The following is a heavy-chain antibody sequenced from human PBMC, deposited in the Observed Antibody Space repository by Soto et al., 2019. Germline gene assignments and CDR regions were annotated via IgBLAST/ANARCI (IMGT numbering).Heavy chain of an antibody. V-gene: IGHV3-21*01. J-gene: IGHJ4*02. Sequence: VQLVESGGGLVKPGGSLRLSCAATGFTFGSYSMNWVRQAPGKGLEWVSSISSSSAYIHYADSVKGRFTISRDNAKNSLYLQMNSLRVEDTALYYCARALSGSFYWGQGTLVTVSS. CDR2: ISSSSAYI. CDR1: GFTFGSYS. CDR3: ARALSGSFY. D-gene: IGHD3-10*01.